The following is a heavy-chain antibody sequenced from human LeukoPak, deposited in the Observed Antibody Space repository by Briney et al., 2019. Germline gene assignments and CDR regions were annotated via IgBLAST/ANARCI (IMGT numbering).Heavy chain of an antibody. D-gene: IGHD3-22*01. J-gene: IGHJ6*02. CDR3: ARDRGRYYYDSSGYYPTYYYYYGMDV. CDR1: GYTFTDYG. CDR2: ISAYNGDT. Sequence: ASVKVSCKASGYTFTDYGISWVRQAPGQGLEWMGWISAYNGDTNYAQKLQGRVTMTTDTSTSTAYMELRSLRSDDTAVYYCARDRGRYYYDSSGYYPTYYYYYGMDVWGQGTTVTVSS. V-gene: IGHV1-18*01.